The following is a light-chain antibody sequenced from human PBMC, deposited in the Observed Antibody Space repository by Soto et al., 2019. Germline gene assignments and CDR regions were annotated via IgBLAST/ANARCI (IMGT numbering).Light chain of an antibody. J-gene: IGKJ1*01. CDR1: QSISNW. CDR2: KAS. V-gene: IGKV1-5*03. CDR3: QQYNSYPLA. Sequence: DIQVTQSPPTLSASVGDRVTITCRASQSISNWLAWYQQKPGKAPRLLIYKASGLECGVPSRFSGSGSGTEFTLTISSLQPDDFATYYCQQYNSYPLAFGQGTKVEIK.